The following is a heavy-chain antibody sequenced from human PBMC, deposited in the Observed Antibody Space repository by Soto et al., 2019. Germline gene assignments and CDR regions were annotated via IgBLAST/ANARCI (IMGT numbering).Heavy chain of an antibody. CDR3: ARGSDLNYYDSGRFYYVRYFDY. CDR1: GFTFSNHW. V-gene: IGHV3-7*03. CDR2: IKQDGTDM. Sequence: EVQLVESGGGLVQPGGSLRLSCVASGFTFSNHWMAWVRHTPGKGLEWVANIKQDGTDMYYVDSVRGRFSISRDNAKSSLYLQMNSLRADDTAVYYCARGSDLNYYDSGRFYYVRYFDYWGQGTLVTVSS. J-gene: IGHJ4*02. D-gene: IGHD3-10*01.